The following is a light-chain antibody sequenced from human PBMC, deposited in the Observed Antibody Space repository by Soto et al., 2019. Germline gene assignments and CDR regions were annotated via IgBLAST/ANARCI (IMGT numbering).Light chain of an antibody. V-gene: IGLV2-14*01. J-gene: IGLJ1*01. CDR1: SSDVGGYNY. CDR2: DVN. Sequence: QSALTQPASVSGSPGQSITISCTGTSSDVGGYNYVSWYQQHPGKAPKLMIYDVNNRPSGVSNRFSGSKSGNTAPLTISGLQAEDEADYYCSSYTSSSSNYVFGEGTKLTVL. CDR3: SSYTSSSSNYV.